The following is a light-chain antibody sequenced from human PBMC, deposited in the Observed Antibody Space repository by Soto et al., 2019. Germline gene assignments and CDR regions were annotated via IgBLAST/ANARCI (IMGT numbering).Light chain of an antibody. J-gene: IGKJ4*01. Sequence: DIQMTQSPSSLSASVGDRVTITCRASQSVSNHLNWYQQKPGKAPKLLIYASSSLQSGVPSRFSGSGSGTDFPLTISSLQPEDFATYYCQQSHSNIQDLTFGGGTQVAIK. V-gene: IGKV1-39*01. CDR1: QSVSNH. CDR2: ASS. CDR3: QQSHSNIQDLT.